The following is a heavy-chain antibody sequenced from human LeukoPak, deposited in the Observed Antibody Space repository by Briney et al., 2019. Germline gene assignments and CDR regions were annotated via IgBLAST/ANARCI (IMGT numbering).Heavy chain of an antibody. V-gene: IGHV3-7*03. D-gene: IGHD3-10*01. Sequence: GGSLRLSCAASGFTFSSYAMSWVRQAPGKGLEWVADIKQDGSEKYYVDSVKGRFTISRDNAKNSLYLQMNSLRGEGTAVYYCARDGFGELDYWGQGTLVTVSS. J-gene: IGHJ4*02. CDR3: ARDGFGELDY. CDR1: GFTFSSYA. CDR2: IKQDGSEK.